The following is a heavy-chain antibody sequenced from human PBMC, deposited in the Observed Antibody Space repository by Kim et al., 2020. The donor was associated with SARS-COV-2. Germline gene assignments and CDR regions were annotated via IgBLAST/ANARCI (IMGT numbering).Heavy chain of an antibody. J-gene: IGHJ4*02. CDR1: GFTFSSYA. D-gene: IGHD3-10*01. Sequence: GGSLRLSCAASGFTFSSYAMSWVRQAPGKGLEWVSAISGSGGSTYYADSVKGRFTISRDNSKNTLYLQMNSLRAEDTAVYYCAKGNPYYGSGSYHWSPLTSYYFDYWGQGTLVTVSS. CDR3: AKGNPYYGSGSYHWSPLTSYYFDY. V-gene: IGHV3-23*01. CDR2: ISGSGGST.